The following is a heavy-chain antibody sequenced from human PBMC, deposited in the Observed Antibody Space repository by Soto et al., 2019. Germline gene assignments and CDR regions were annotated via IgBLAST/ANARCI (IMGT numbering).Heavy chain of an antibody. V-gene: IGHV3-30*18. D-gene: IGHD1-7*01. CDR1: GFTFNTYG. Sequence: QVQLVESGGGVVQPGRSLRLSCAGSGFTFNTYGMHWVRQAPGKGLEWVAVMSYDGRKEYYVDSVKGRFTISRENSKNTLYLQMNSLREEDTAEYYCLKDPTAGVTGTYYTYSGQGTLVTVSS. CDR3: LKDPTAGVTGTYYTY. CDR2: MSYDGRKE. J-gene: IGHJ4*02.